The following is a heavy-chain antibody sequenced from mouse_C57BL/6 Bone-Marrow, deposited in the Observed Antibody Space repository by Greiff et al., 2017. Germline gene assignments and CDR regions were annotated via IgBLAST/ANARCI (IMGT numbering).Heavy chain of an antibody. J-gene: IGHJ2*01. V-gene: IGHV1-42*01. CDR3: ARKGGTTVFDY. CDR2: INPSTGGT. Sequence: EVQLQQSGPELVKPGASVKISCKASGYSFTGYYMNWVKQSPEKSLEWIGEINPSTGGTTYNQKFKAKATLTVDKSSSTAYMQLKSLTSEDSAVYYCARKGGTTVFDYWGQGTTLTVSS. D-gene: IGHD1-1*01. CDR1: GYSFTGYY.